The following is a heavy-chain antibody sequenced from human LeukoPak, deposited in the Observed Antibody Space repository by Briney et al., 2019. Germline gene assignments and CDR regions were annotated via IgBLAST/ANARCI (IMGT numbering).Heavy chain of an antibody. D-gene: IGHD3-22*01. CDR1: GFTFSSYA. Sequence: PGGSLRLSCAASGFTFSSYAMSWVRQAPGKGLEWVSAISCSGGSTYYADSVKGRFTISRDNSKNTLYLQMNSLKAEDTAVYYCAKDYYDSSGYYVYYYFDYWGQGTLVTVSS. J-gene: IGHJ4*02. V-gene: IGHV3-23*01. CDR2: ISCSGGST. CDR3: AKDYYDSSGYYVYYYFDY.